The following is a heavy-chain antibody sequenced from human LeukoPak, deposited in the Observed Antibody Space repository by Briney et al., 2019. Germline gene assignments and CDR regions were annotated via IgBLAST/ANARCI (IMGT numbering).Heavy chain of an antibody. CDR1: GFTFSSYS. V-gene: IGHV3-21*01. J-gene: IGHJ5*02. D-gene: IGHD3-10*01. CDR3: AREAGGWFDP. CDR2: ISSSSSYI. Sequence: GGSLRLSCAASGFTFSSYSMNWVRQAPGKGLEWVSSISSSSSYIYCADSVKGRFTISRDNAKNSLYLQMNSLRAEDTAVYYCAREAGGWFDPWGQGTLVTVSS.